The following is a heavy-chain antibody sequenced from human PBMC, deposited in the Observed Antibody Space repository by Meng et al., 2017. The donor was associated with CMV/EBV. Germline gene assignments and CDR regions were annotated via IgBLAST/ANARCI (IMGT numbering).Heavy chain of an antibody. D-gene: IGHD6-19*01. CDR2: IYTSGST. Sequence: QVQLQESGPGLVKPSQTLSLTCTVSGGSISSGSYYWSWIRQPAGKGLEWIGRIYTSGSTNYNPSLKSRVTISVDTSKNQFSLKLSSVTAADTAVYYCARALWGSSGWYRGFDYWGQGTLVTVSS. CDR3: ARALWGSSGWYRGFDY. V-gene: IGHV4-61*02. J-gene: IGHJ4*02. CDR1: GGSISSGSYY.